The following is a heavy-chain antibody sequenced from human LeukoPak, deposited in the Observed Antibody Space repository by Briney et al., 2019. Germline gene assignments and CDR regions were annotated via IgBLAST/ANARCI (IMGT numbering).Heavy chain of an antibody. D-gene: IGHD5-12*01. CDR2: MNSNSGNT. CDR1: GYTFTSYD. Sequence: ASVKVSCKASGYTFTSYDINWVRQATRQGTEGMSWMNSNSGNTGYAQRFQGRVNITRNTYKSTAPMELRSLRSEDTAVYHCARDNTYRGYNPTDFWGQKTLGTASS. V-gene: IGHV1-8*03. CDR3: ARDNTYRGYNPTDF. J-gene: IGHJ4*02.